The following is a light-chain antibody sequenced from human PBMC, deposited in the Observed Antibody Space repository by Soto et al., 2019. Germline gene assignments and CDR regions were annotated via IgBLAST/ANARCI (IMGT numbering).Light chain of an antibody. CDR2: GAS. CDR3: QQYNNWPRT. V-gene: IGKV3-15*01. Sequence: EIVMTQSPATLSMSPGERATLSCRASQSVSINLAWYQQKPGQAPRLLIYGASSRATGIPARFSGSGSGTEFTLTISSLQSEDSAVYFCQQYNNWPRTFGQGTKVEIK. J-gene: IGKJ1*01. CDR1: QSVSIN.